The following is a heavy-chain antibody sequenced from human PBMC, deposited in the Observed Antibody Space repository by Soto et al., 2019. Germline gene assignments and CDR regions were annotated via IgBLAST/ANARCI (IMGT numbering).Heavy chain of an antibody. D-gene: IGHD2-21*02. CDR2: ISSNGGST. J-gene: IGHJ6*02. Sequence: GGSLRLSCAASGFPFSRYVMHWVRQAPGKGLEYVSAISSNGGSTYYANSVKGRFTISRDNSKNTLYLQMGSLRAEDMAVYFCARGVVVVTATYGMDVWGQGT. CDR1: GFPFSRYV. V-gene: IGHV3-64*01. CDR3: ARGVVVVTATYGMDV.